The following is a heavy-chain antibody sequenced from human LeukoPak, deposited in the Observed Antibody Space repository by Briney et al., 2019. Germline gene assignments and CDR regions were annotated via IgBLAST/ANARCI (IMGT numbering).Heavy chain of an antibody. J-gene: IGHJ4*02. CDR3: TRDLLGFATTPLSD. V-gene: IGHV1-2*02. D-gene: IGHD4-17*01. Sequence: ASVKVPCKASGYTFTNNYIHWVRQAPGHGLEWMGWINPNRGDTNYAQKFQGRVTMTRDTSISTAFMELTRLTSDDTAVYYCTRDLLGFATTPLSDWGQGTLVTVSS. CDR1: GYTFTNNY. CDR2: INPNRGDT.